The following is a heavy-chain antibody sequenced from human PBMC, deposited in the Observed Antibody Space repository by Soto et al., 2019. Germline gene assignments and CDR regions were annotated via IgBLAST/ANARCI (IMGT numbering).Heavy chain of an antibody. CDR2: IYYSGST. CDR3: ARVPNWGSAYYYGMDV. J-gene: IGHJ6*02. CDR1: CGSTSSGDYY. V-gene: IGHV4-30-4*01. D-gene: IGHD7-27*01. Sequence: SETLSLTCTVSCGSTSSGDYYWSWIRQPPGKGLEWIGHIYYSGSTYYNPSLKSRVIISIDTSKNQFSLKLSSVTAADTAVYYCARVPNWGSAYYYGMDVWGQGTTVTVS.